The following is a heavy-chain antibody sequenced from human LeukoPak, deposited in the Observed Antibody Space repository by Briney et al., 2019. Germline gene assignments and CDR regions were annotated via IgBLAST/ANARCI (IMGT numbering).Heavy chain of an antibody. D-gene: IGHD3-10*01. J-gene: IGHJ4*02. CDR2: IYHSGST. Sequence: PSETLSLTCTVSGYSISSGYYWGWIRQPPGKGLEWIGSIYHSGSTNYNPSLKSRVTISVDTSKNQFSLKLSSVTAADTAVYYCARSRGRAHNSFDYWGQGTLVTVSS. V-gene: IGHV4-38-2*02. CDR1: GYSISSGYY. CDR3: ARSRGRAHNSFDY.